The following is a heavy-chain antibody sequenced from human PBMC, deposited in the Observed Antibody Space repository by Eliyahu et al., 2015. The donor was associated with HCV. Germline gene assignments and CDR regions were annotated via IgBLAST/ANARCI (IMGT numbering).Heavy chain of an antibody. V-gene: IGHV3-23*04. D-gene: IGHD3-10*01. CDR3: AKELFPTDYGSYGMDV. Sequence: EVQLVESGGGLVQPGGSLRLSCAASGFXFXSYAMXWVRQAPGKGLGWVSAISGSGGSTYYADSVKGRFTISRDNSKNTLYLQMNSLRAEDTAVYYCAKELFPTDYGSYGMDVWGQGTTVTVSS. CDR1: GFXFXSYA. CDR2: ISGSGGST. J-gene: IGHJ6*02.